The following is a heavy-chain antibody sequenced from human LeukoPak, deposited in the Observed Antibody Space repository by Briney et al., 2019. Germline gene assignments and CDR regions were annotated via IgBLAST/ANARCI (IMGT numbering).Heavy chain of an antibody. D-gene: IGHD2-2*01. V-gene: IGHV4-34*01. CDR3: ARGPIVVVVFDS. J-gene: IGHJ4*02. CDR2: INHSGST. CDR1: GGSFSGYY. Sequence: KPSETLSLTCAVYGGSFSGYYWSWIRQPPGKGLEWIGEINHSGSTNYNPSLKSRVTISVDTSKNQFSLKLSSVTAADTAVYYCARGPIVVVVFDSWGQGTLVTVYS.